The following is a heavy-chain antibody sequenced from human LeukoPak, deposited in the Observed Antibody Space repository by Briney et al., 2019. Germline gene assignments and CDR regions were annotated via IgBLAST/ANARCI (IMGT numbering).Heavy chain of an antibody. CDR1: GDSISTYY. Sequence: SETLSLTCTVSGDSISTYYWSWIRQPPGKGLEWIGYIYYRVTSDYIPSLKSRVTMSVDMSTRQISLKLSSVTAADTAVYYCAREDGGYDSGVWFDPWGQGTLVTVSS. CDR2: IYYRVTS. D-gene: IGHD5-12*01. V-gene: IGHV4-59*01. J-gene: IGHJ5*02. CDR3: AREDGGYDSGVWFDP.